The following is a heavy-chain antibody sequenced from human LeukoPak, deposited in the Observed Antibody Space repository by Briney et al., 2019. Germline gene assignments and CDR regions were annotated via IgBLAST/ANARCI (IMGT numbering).Heavy chain of an antibody. V-gene: IGHV3-21*01. CDR2: ISSSSSYI. J-gene: IGHJ6*02. Sequence: GGSLRLSCSASGFTFRSYSLNWVRQAPGKGLEWVSSISSSSSYIYYANSVKGRFTISRDNAKNSLYLQMNSLRAEDTAVYYCARARPPYYYDSSGWKGGDYYYYYGMDVWGQGTTVTVSS. D-gene: IGHD3-22*01. CDR1: GFTFRSYS. CDR3: ARARPPYYYDSSGWKGGDYYYYYGMDV.